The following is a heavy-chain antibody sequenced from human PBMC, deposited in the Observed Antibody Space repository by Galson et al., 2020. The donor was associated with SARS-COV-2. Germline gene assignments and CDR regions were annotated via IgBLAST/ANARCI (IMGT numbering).Heavy chain of an antibody. D-gene: IGHD2-8*01. V-gene: IGHV3-23*01. J-gene: IGHJ4*02. CDR1: GFTFNTYV. Sequence: GGSLRLSCATSGFTFNTYVMSWAHQAPGKGLEWLSAISSSGDRTYYADSLRGRFTISRDNSKNTLYLQLNSLRAEDTATYYCVKDRMGRIHDSFDYWGRGTQVTVSS. CDR2: ISSSGDRT. CDR3: VKDRMGRIHDSFDY.